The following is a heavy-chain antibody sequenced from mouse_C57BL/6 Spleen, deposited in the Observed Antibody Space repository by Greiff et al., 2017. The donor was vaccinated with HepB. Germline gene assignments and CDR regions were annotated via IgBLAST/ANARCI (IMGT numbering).Heavy chain of an antibody. CDR2: IYPGDGDT. CDR1: GYAFSSSW. Sequence: QVQLQQSGPELVKPGASVKISCKASGYAFSSSWMNWVKQRPGKGLEWIGRIYPGDGDTNYNGKFKGKATLTADKSSSTAYMQLSSLTSEDSAVYFCAREGLITTVVGYFDVWGTGTTVTVSS. CDR3: AREGLITTVVGYFDV. V-gene: IGHV1-82*01. D-gene: IGHD1-1*01. J-gene: IGHJ1*03.